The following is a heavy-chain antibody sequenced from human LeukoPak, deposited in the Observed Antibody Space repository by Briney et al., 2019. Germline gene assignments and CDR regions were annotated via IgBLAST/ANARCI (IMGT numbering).Heavy chain of an antibody. CDR1: GFDFSSYA. J-gene: IGHJ4*02. CDR2: ISYDGSNK. Sequence: GGALSLSFAASGFDFSSYAMHWVRPAPGKGGGWGGVISYDGSNKYYADSVKGRVNISRDNSKNSLYLQMNSLRAEDTAVYYCARSIVVVPAAILSRREFDYWGQGTLVTVSS. D-gene: IGHD2-2*02. CDR3: ARSIVVVPAAILSRREFDY. V-gene: IGHV3-30-3*01.